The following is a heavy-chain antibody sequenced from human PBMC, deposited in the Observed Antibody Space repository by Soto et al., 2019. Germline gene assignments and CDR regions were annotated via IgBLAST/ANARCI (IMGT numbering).Heavy chain of an antibody. Sequence: LRLSCAASGSTFSSYAMSWVRQAPGKGLEWVSAISGSGGSTYYADSVKGRFTISRDNSKNTLYLQMNSLRAEDTAVYYCANTVVPAAIRGYYYYGMDVWGQGTTVTVSS. D-gene: IGHD2-2*02. CDR2: ISGSGGST. J-gene: IGHJ6*02. V-gene: IGHV3-23*01. CDR3: ANTVVPAAIRGYYYYGMDV. CDR1: GSTFSSYA.